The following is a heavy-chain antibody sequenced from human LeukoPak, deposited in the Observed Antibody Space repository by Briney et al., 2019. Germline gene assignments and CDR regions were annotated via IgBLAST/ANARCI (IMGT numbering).Heavy chain of an antibody. CDR1: GFRFNRYG. D-gene: IGHD3/OR15-3a*01. J-gene: IGHJ4*02. Sequence: GGSPTLLWGAAGFRFNRYGKQGGRQAPGEGVEWVGRIRSKSDGGTTDYAAPVKGRFTISRDDSKNAQSLQMNSLQTEDTAVYYCTTWTDLYDYWGQGTLVTVSS. CDR3: TTWTDLYDY. V-gene: IGHV3-15*05. CDR2: IRSKSDGGTT.